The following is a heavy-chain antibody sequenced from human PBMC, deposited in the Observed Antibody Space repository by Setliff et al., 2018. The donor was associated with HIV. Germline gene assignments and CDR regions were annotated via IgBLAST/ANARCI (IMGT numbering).Heavy chain of an antibody. D-gene: IGHD3-22*01. CDR2: IIPILGIA. CDR1: GGTFSSYA. Sequence: SVKVSCKASGGTFSSYAISWVRQAPGQGLEWMGGIIPILGIANYAQKFQGRVTITAVESTSTAYMELSSLRSEDTAVYYCARDYSPTFYYYDSSGTFDYWGQGSLVTV. V-gene: IGHV1-69*10. J-gene: IGHJ4*02. CDR3: ARDYSPTFYYYDSSGTFDY.